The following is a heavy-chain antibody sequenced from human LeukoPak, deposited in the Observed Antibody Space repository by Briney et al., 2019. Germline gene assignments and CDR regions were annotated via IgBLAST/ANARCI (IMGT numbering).Heavy chain of an antibody. CDR2: INPNSGGT. D-gene: IGHD3-3*01. J-gene: IGHJ4*02. Sequence: ASVKVSCKASGYTFTGYYMHWVRQAPGQGLEWMGWINPNSGGTNYAQKFQGRVTMTRHTSISTAYMELSRLRSDDTAVYYCARVTGVVIISDYWGQGTLVTVSS. CDR1: GYTFTGYY. V-gene: IGHV1-2*02. CDR3: ARVTGVVIISDY.